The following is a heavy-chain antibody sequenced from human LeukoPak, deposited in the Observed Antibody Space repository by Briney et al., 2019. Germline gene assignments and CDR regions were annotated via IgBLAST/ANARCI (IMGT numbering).Heavy chain of an antibody. CDR3: ARVGDYPHYYYYYMDV. V-gene: IGHV4-38-2*02. Sequence: PSETLSLTCTVPGYSISSGYYGGWIRQPPGQGLEWIGNIYHSGSTYYNPSLKRRVTISVDTSKNQFSLKLSSVTAADTAVYYCARVGDYPHYYYYYMDVWGKGTTVTVSS. CDR1: GYSISSGYY. CDR2: IYHSGST. J-gene: IGHJ6*03. D-gene: IGHD4-17*01.